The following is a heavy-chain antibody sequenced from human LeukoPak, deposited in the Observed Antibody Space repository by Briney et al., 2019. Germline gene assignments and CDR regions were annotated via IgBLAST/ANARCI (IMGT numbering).Heavy chain of an antibody. D-gene: IGHD3-10*01. CDR2: ISYDGSNK. V-gene: IGHV3-30*04. J-gene: IGHJ4*02. CDR3: ARDLGVRGVIIHYFDY. CDR1: GFTFSSYA. Sequence: GGSLRLSCAASGFTFSSYAMHWVRQAPGKGLEWVAVISYDGSNKYYADSVKGRFTISRDNSKNTLYLQMNSLRAEGTAVYYCARDLGVRGVIIHYFDYWGQGTLVTVSS.